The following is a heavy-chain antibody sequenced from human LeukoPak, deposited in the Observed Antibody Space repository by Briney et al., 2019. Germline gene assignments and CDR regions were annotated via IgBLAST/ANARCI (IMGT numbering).Heavy chain of an antibody. CDR1: GGSISSYY. D-gene: IGHD1-26*01. J-gene: IGHJ4*02. CDR3: ARDQYSGRFDY. Sequence: PSETLSLTCTVSGGSISSYYWSWIRQPPGKGLEWIGYIYYNGSTNYNPSLKSRATISVDTSKNQFSLKLSSVTAADTAVYYCARDQYSGRFDYWGQGTLVTVSS. V-gene: IGHV4-59*01. CDR2: IYYNGST.